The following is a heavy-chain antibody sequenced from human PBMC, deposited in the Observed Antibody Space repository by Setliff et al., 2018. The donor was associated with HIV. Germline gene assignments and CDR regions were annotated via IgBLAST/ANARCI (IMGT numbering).Heavy chain of an antibody. CDR2: IYYSGTT. CDR1: GFSFRNSFYN. J-gene: IGHJ5*02. CDR3: ARHRYSSSINWFDP. D-gene: IGHD6-13*01. V-gene: IGHV4-39*01. Sequence: SETLSLPCNVSGFSFRNSFYNWGWIRQPPGKGLEWIGTIYYSGTTYYNPSLKSRVTMSIDTSQNQFSLKLTSVTATDTAVYYCARHRYSSSINWFDPWGQGTLVTVSS.